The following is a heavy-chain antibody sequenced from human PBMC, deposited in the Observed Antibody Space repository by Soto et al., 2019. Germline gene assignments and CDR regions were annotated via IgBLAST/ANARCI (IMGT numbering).Heavy chain of an antibody. CDR1: GFTFGDYA. Sequence: PGGSLRLSCTAPGFTFGDYAMSWFRQAPGKGLEWVGFIRSKAYGGTTEYAASVKGRFTISRDDSKSIAYLQMNSLKTEDTAVYYCTSLYSRYYYDSSGYPPDVDYWGQGTLVTVSS. D-gene: IGHD3-22*01. CDR3: TSLYSRYYYDSSGYPPDVDY. CDR2: IRSKAYGGTT. V-gene: IGHV3-49*03. J-gene: IGHJ4*02.